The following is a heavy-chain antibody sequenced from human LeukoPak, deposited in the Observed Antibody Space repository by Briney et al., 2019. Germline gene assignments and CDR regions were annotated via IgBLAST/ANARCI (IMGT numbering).Heavy chain of an antibody. CDR2: ISSSSSAI. CDR1: GFTFSSYS. J-gene: IGHJ4*02. V-gene: IGHV3-48*02. Sequence: PGGSLRLSCAASGFTFSSYSMNWVRQAPAKGLEWISYISSSSSAIYYADSVKGRSTISRDNAKNSLYLQMNSLRDEDTAVYYCVRDHYYSFDYWGQGTLVTVSS. D-gene: IGHD2/OR15-2a*01. CDR3: VRDHYYSFDY.